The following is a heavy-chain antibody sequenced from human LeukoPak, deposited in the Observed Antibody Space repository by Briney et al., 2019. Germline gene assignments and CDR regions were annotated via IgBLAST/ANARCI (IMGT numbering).Heavy chain of an antibody. CDR2: ISSSSSYI. J-gene: IGHJ3*02. V-gene: IGHV3-21*01. D-gene: IGHD2-21*02. CDR3: ASWGLTGGGDKPVDDAFDI. Sequence: GGSLRLSCAASGFTSSSYSMNWVRQAPGKGLEWVSSISSSSSYIYYADSVKGRFTISRDNAKNSLYLQMNSLRAEDTAVYYCASWGLTGGGDKPVDDAFDIWGQGTMVTVSS. CDR1: GFTSSSYS.